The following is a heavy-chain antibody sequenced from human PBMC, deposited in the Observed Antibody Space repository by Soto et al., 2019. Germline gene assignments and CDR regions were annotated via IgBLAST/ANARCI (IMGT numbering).Heavy chain of an antibody. D-gene: IGHD3-9*01. CDR3: ARGFAIDWYTYYFDY. Sequence: SETLSLTCTVSGASISGYHWSWIRQSPGKGLECLGYISYSGATNYNPSLKSRATMSIDTSKNQFSLQLNSVTAADTAVYYCARGFAIDWYTYYFDYWGQGPLVTVS. J-gene: IGHJ4*02. V-gene: IGHV4-59*08. CDR2: ISYSGAT. CDR1: GASISGYH.